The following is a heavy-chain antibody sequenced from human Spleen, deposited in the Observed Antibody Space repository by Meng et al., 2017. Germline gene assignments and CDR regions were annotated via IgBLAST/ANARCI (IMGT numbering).Heavy chain of an antibody. Sequence: SDTLSLTCILSGAPLSSSSYYWCWIRQPPGKGLAWIGTIDDSGSTHYKPSLKSRVTISEDTSKNQFSLRLSSVSAADTAVYYCARDIDYGAGIFDYWGQGTLVTVSS. CDR2: IDDSGST. J-gene: IGHJ4*02. V-gene: IGHV4-39*07. CDR3: ARDIDYGAGIFDY. D-gene: IGHD4/OR15-4a*01. CDR1: GAPLSSSSYY.